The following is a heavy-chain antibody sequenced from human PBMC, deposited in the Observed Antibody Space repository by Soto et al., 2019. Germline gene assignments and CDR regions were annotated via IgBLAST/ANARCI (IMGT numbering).Heavy chain of an antibody. V-gene: IGHV1-69*13. Sequence: SVKVSCKASGGTFSSYAISWVRQAPGQGLEWMGGIIPIFGTANYAQKFQGRVTITADESTSTAYMELSSLRSEDTAVYYCARMVAVAGTSVNYYYGMDVWGQGTKVTVSS. CDR3: ARMVAVAGTSVNYYYGMDV. J-gene: IGHJ6*02. CDR2: IIPIFGTA. D-gene: IGHD6-19*01. CDR1: GGTFSSYA.